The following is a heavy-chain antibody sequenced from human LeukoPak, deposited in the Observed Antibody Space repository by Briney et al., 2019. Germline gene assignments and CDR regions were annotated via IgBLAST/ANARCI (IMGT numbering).Heavy chain of an antibody. CDR1: GYTFTGYY. CDR2: INPNSGGT. Sequence: ASVKVSCKASGYTFTGYYMHWVRQAPGQGLEWMGWINPNSGGTNYAQKFQGRVTMTRDTSISTAYMELSRLRSEDTAVYYCARSIWATVTTADAFDIWGQGTMVTVSS. V-gene: IGHV1-2*02. J-gene: IGHJ3*02. CDR3: ARSIWATVTTADAFDI. D-gene: IGHD4-17*01.